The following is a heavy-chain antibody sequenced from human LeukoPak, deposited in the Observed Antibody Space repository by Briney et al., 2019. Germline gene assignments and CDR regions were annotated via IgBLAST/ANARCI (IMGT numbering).Heavy chain of an antibody. J-gene: IGHJ4*02. CDR2: MNPNSGNT. CDR3: ARGASRSFDY. Sequence: ASVKVSCKASGYTFTTYDINWVRQAPGQGLEWMGWMNPNSGNTDLVQKFQGRVTFTRDTTMRTAYMELSSLRSDDTAVYFCARGASRSFDYWGQGTLVTVSS. V-gene: IGHV1-8*03. CDR1: GYTFTTYD.